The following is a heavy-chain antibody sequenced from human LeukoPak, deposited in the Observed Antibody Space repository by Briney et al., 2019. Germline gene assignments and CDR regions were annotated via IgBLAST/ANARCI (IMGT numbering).Heavy chain of an antibody. CDR1: GFTFSSYS. D-gene: IGHD3-22*01. V-gene: IGHV3-21*01. Sequence: GGSLRLSCAAWGFTFSSYSMNWVRQAPGKGLEWVSSISSSSSYIYYADSVKGRFTISRDNAKNSLYLQMNSLRAEDTAVYYCAREKKYYYDSSGYRPLDYWGQGTLVTVSS. CDR2: ISSSSSYI. J-gene: IGHJ4*02. CDR3: AREKKYYYDSSGYRPLDY.